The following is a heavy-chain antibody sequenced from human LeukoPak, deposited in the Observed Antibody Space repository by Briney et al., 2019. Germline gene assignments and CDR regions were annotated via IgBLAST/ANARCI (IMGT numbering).Heavy chain of an antibody. CDR3: AKGPSRAVAGTSRYYFDY. D-gene: IGHD6-19*01. V-gene: IGHV1-3*01. J-gene: IGHJ4*02. Sequence: KFQGRVTITRDTSASTAYMELSSLRSEDTAVYYCAKGPSRAVAGTSRYYFDYWGQGTLVTVSS.